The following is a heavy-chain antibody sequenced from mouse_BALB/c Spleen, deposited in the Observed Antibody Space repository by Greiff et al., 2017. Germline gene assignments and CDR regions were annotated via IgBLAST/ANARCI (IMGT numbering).Heavy chain of an antibody. CDR1: GFTFSSYA. D-gene: IGHD1-2*01. CDR2: ISSGGST. CDR3: ARRLTTATARAMDD. Sequence: EVKLVESGGGLVKPGGSLKLSCAASGFTFSSYAMSWVRQTPEQRLEWVASISSGGSTYYPDSVKGRFTISRDNARNSLYLQMSSLRSEDTAMYYCARRLTTATARAMDDWGQGTSVTVSA. V-gene: IGHV5-6-5*01. J-gene: IGHJ4*01.